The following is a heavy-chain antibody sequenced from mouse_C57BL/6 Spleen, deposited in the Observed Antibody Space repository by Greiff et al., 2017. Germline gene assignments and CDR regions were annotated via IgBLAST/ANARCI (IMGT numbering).Heavy chain of an antibody. CDR2: ISSGGSYT. J-gene: IGHJ4*01. CDR3: ARPPITTVVESFYAMDY. D-gene: IGHD1-1*01. CDR1: GFTFSSYG. Sequence: EVKLMESGGDLVKPGGSLKLSCAASGFTFSSYGMSWVRQTPDKRLEWVATISSGGSYTYSPDSVKGRFTISRDNAKNTLYLQMSSLKSEDTAMYYCARPPITTVVESFYAMDYWGQGTSVTVSS. V-gene: IGHV5-6*01.